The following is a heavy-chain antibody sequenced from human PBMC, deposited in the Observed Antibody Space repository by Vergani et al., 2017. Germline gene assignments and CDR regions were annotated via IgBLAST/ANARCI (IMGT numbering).Heavy chain of an antibody. CDR1: GGSSSSSSYY. V-gene: IGHV4-39*01. CDR3: ARHASTMVSYYLDY. Sequence: QLQLQESGPGLVKPSETLSLTCTVSGGSSSSSSYYWGWIRQPPGKGLEWIGSIYYSGSTYYNPSLKSRVTISGDTSKNQFLLKLSSVTAADTAVYYCARHASTMVSYYLDYWGQGTLVTVSS. J-gene: IGHJ4*02. D-gene: IGHD2-8*01. CDR2: IYYSGST.